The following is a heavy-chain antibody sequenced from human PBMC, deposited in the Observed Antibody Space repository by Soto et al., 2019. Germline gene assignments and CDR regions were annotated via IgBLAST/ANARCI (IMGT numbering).Heavy chain of an antibody. CDR3: IQSRCGGDCLQSYASHYYYGMDV. D-gene: IGHD2-21*02. CDR2: IYWDDDK. V-gene: IGHV2-5*02. Sequence: QITLKESGPTLVKPTQTLTLTCTFSGFSLSTSGVGVGWIRQPPGKALEWPALIYWDDDKRYCPSLRSRLTISKDTSKNQVVLTMTNMDPVDTATYHCIQSRCGGDCLQSYASHYYYGMDVWGQGTTVTVSS. J-gene: IGHJ6*02. CDR1: GFSLSTSGVG.